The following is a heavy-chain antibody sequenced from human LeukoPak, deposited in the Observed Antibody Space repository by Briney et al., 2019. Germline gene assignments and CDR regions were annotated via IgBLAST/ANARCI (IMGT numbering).Heavy chain of an antibody. Sequence: GGSLRLSCAASGFTVSSNYMSWVRQAPGKGLEWVSVIYSGGSTYYADSVKGRFTISRDNSKNTLYLQMNSLRAEDTAVYYCASSGLYDYVWGSYRYTGVNYFDYWGQGTLVTVSS. V-gene: IGHV3-66*01. D-gene: IGHD3-16*02. CDR1: GFTVSSNY. CDR3: ASSGLYDYVWGSYRYTGVNYFDY. CDR2: IYSGGST. J-gene: IGHJ4*02.